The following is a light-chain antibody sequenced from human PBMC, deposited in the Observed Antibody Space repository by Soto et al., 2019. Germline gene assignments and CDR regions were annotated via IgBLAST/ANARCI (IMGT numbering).Light chain of an antibody. V-gene: IGLV2-14*01. CDR1: SSDVGNYIF. CDR3: CSYTSRTTYV. CDR2: DIN. Sequence: QSVLTQPASVSGSPGQSITISCTGTSSDVGNYIFVSWYRQHPGKAPKLMIYDINNRPSGVSNRFSGSKSGNTASLTISGLQAEDEADYFCCSYTSRTTYVFGTGTKVTVL. J-gene: IGLJ1*01.